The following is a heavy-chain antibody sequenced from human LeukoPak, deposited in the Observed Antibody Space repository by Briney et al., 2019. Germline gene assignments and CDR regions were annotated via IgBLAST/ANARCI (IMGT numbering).Heavy chain of an antibody. CDR2: IYPGDSDT. J-gene: IGHJ4*02. D-gene: IGHD6-19*01. CDR1: GYSFTSYW. V-gene: IGHV5-51*01. Sequence: GESLKISCXGSGYSFTSYWIGWVRQMPGKGLKWMGIIYPGDSDTRYSPSFQGQVTISADKSISTAYLQWSSLKASDTAMYYCARRIAVAGTPYFDYWGQGTLVTVSS. CDR3: ARRIAVAGTPYFDY.